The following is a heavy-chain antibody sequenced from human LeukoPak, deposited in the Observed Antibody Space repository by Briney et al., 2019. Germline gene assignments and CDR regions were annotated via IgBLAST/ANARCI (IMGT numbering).Heavy chain of an antibody. CDR1: GFTFSSYS. V-gene: IGHV3-21*01. J-gene: IGHJ5*02. Sequence: PGGSLRLSCAASGFTFSSYSMNWVRQAPGKGLEWVSSISSSSSYIYYADSVKGRFTISRDNAKNSLYLQMNSLRDEDTAVYYCARELLGYCSSTSCYTPWFDPWGQGTLVTVSS. CDR3: ARELLGYCSSTSCYTPWFDP. D-gene: IGHD2-2*02. CDR2: ISSSSSYI.